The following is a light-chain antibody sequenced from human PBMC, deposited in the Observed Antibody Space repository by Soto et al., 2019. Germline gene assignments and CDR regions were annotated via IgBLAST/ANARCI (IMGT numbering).Light chain of an antibody. Sequence: EIVLTQSPGTLSLSPGERATLSSRASQNVARNYLAWYQQRRGQAPRLLIYDASTRATGIPDRFSGSGSGTDFTLTVSRLEPEDFAVYCCQQYARSPLAFGGGTKVDI. CDR3: QQYARSPLA. J-gene: IGKJ4*01. CDR1: QNVARNY. V-gene: IGKV3-20*01. CDR2: DAS.